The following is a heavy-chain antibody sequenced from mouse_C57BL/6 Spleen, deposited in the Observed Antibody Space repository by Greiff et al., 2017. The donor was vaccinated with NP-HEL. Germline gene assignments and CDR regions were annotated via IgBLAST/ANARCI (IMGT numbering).Heavy chain of an antibody. CDR3: AREEDSSGYLSMDY. CDR2: IHPNSGST. Sequence: VQLQQPGAELVKPGASVKLSCKASGYTFTSYWMHWVKQRPGQGLEWIGMIHPNSGSTNYNEKFKSKATLTVDKSSSTAYMQLSSLTSEDSAVYYCAREEDSSGYLSMDYWGQGTSVTVSS. CDR1: GYTFTSYW. V-gene: IGHV1-64*01. D-gene: IGHD3-2*02. J-gene: IGHJ4*01.